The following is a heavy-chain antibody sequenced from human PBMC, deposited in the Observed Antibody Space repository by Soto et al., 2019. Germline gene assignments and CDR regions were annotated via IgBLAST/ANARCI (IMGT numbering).Heavy chain of an antibody. CDR2: ISYYSGSI. CDR3: AKSMGGTANGMDV. Sequence: GGSLRLSCAASGVRCDDYGMRWVRQVPGKGLEWVSGISYYSGSIGYADSVKGRFTISRDNAKNSLYLQMNSLRAEDTALYYCAKSMGGTANGMDVWGQGTTVTVS. J-gene: IGHJ6*02. V-gene: IGHV3-9*01. CDR1: GVRCDDYG. D-gene: IGHD2-15*01.